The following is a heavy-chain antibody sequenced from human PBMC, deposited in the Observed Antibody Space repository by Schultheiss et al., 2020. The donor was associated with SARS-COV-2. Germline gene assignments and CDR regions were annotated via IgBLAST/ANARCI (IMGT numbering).Heavy chain of an antibody. V-gene: IGHV1-2*02. CDR3: ARANNPERGSVDY. Sequence: ASVKVSCKASGYTFTGYYMHWVRQAPGQGLEWMGWINPNSGGTNYAQKFQGRVTMTRDTSISTAYMELRSLRSADTAVYYCARANNPERGSVDYWGQGTLVTVSS. CDR1: GYTFTGYY. CDR2: INPNSGGT. D-gene: IGHD3-10*01. J-gene: IGHJ4*02.